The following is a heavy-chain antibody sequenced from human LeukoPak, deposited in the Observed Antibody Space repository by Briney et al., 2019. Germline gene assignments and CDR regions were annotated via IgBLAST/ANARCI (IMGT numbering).Heavy chain of an antibody. J-gene: IGHJ4*02. Sequence: PSETLSLTCTVSGDSISPYSWSWVRQPAGKGLEWIGRIYASGYTDYDPSLRSRVTMSVDTSKNQFSLKLTSVTAADTAVYYCARPYSSSSYYYFDYWGQGTLVTVSS. D-gene: IGHD6-6*01. CDR3: ARPYSSSSYYYFDY. V-gene: IGHV4-4*07. CDR2: IYASGYT. CDR1: GDSISPYS.